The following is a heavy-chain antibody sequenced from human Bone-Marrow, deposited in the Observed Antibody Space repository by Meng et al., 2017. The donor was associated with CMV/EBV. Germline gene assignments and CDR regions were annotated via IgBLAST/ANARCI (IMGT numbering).Heavy chain of an antibody. D-gene: IGHD1-1*01. CDR2: MNPNSGNT. J-gene: IGHJ4*02. V-gene: IGHV1-8*01. Sequence: KVSCKASGYTFTSYDINWVRQATGQGLEWMGWMNPNSGNTGYAQKFQGRVTMTTDTSTSTAYMELRNLRSDDTAVYYCARDLGATGSDYWGQETLVTVSS. CDR1: GYTFTSYD. CDR3: ARDLGATGSDY.